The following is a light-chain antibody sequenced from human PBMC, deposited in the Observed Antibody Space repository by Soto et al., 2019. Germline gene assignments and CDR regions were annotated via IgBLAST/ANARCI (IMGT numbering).Light chain of an antibody. CDR1: SSDVGGYNY. CDR3: SSYRDYNKFV. J-gene: IGLJ2*01. CDR2: EVV. Sequence: QSALTQPPSASGSPGQSVTISCTGTSSDVGGYNYVSWYQQHPGKAPKLMIYEVVKRPSGVPDRISGSKSGNTASLSVSGLQIEDEADYYCSSYRDYNKFVFGEGTKLTVL. V-gene: IGLV2-8*01.